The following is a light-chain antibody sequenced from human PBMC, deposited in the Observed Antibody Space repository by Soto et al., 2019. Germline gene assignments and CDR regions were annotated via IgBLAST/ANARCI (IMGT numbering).Light chain of an antibody. CDR2: DVT. CDR3: ASYTDYNPLVI. Sequence: QSVLTQPASVSGSPGQSIAISCTGSSSDIGAYNYVSWYQHHPGKAPKLIIYDVTSRPSGVSSRFSGAKSGNAASLTISGLQPEDEADYFCASYTDYNPLVIFGGGTKVTVL. V-gene: IGLV2-14*01. J-gene: IGLJ2*01. CDR1: SSDIGAYNY.